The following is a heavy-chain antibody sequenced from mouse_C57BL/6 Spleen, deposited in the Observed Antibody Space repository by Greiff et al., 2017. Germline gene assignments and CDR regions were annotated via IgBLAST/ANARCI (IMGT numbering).Heavy chain of an antibody. CDR2: IRNKANGYTT. CDR3: ARQDLRYFDY. CDR1: GFTFTDYY. Sequence: EVKLVESGGGLVQPGGSLSLSCAASGFTFTDYYMSWVRQPPGKALEWLGFIRNKANGYTTEYSASVKGRFTISRDNSQSILYLQMNALRAEDSATYYCARQDLRYFDYWGQGTTLTVSS. D-gene: IGHD2-12*01. V-gene: IGHV7-3*01. J-gene: IGHJ2*01.